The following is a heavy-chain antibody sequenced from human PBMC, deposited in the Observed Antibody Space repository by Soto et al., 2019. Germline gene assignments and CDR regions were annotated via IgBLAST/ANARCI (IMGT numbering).Heavy chain of an antibody. CDR1: GFTFSRYA. D-gene: IGHD3-10*01. V-gene: IGHV3-30*04. CDR2: LSKDGSVQ. CDR3: VRSRSGAVADSFDY. Sequence: GGSLRLSCAGSGFTFSRYALHWVRLAPGKGLEWVAALSKDGSVQYWLDSVRGRFTISRDNSKSTLYLRMNSLRPEDTGVYYCVRSRSGAVADSFDYWGQGTQVTVSS. J-gene: IGHJ4*02.